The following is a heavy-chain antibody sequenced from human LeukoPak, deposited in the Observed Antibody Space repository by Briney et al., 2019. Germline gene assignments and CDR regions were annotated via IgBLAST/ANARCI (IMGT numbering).Heavy chain of an antibody. D-gene: IGHD5-24*01. V-gene: IGHV3-11*01. CDR3: ASEMPTNWGDAFDI. CDR1: GFTFNDFY. J-gene: IGHJ3*02. CDR2: ISHNGRTI. Sequence: GGSLRLSCAALGFTFNDFYMYWIRQAPGRGPEWVAYISHNGRTISYADSVKGRFTISRDNAKNSLFLQMNSLRAEDTALYYCASEMPTNWGDAFDIWGQGTMVTVSA.